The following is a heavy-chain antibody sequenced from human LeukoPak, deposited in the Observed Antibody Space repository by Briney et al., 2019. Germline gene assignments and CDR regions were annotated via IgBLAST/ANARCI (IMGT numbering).Heavy chain of an antibody. J-gene: IGHJ4*02. Sequence: GESLKISCKGSGYSFTSCWIGWVRQMPGKGLAWMGISFPGDSDSRYSPSFLGEVTFSVDMSTAIAYLEWSSLEASDSALYFCARERPGSSGWYTHWGQGTLVTVSS. CDR1: GYSFTSCW. D-gene: IGHD6-19*01. CDR2: SFPGDSDS. V-gene: IGHV5-51*01. CDR3: ARERPGSSGWYTH.